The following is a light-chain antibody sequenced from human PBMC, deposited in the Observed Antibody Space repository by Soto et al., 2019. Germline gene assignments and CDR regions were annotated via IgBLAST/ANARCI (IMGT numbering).Light chain of an antibody. V-gene: IGLV2-8*01. CDR2: EVS. CDR1: SSDVGGYNY. CDR3: SSYGGSNNVV. Sequence: QSALTQPPSASGSPGQSFTISCTGTSSDVGGYNYVSWYQQHPGKAPKLMIYEVSKRPSGVPDRFSGSKSGNTASLTVSGLQAEDEADYYCSSYGGSNNVVFGGGTKLTVL. J-gene: IGLJ2*01.